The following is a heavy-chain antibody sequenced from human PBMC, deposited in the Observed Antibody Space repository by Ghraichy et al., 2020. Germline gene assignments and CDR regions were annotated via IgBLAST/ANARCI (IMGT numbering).Heavy chain of an antibody. CDR1: GGSISSRNHF. Sequence: SETLSLTCTVSGGSISSRNHFWAWVRQPPGNGLEWIGSIYYDASTYYSASLKSPKFTISVDTSKNQFSLNLYSVTAADTAVYYCARYDRASFDYWGQGTLVTVSS. CDR3: ARYDRASFDY. CDR2: IYYDAST. V-gene: IGHV4-39*01. J-gene: IGHJ4*02. D-gene: IGHD1-1*01.